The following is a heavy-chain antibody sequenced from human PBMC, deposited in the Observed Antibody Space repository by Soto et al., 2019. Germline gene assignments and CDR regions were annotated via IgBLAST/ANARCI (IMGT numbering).Heavy chain of an antibody. CDR3: ARLRPRGYCSSTSCYPRWFDP. V-gene: IGHV5-51*01. CDR2: IYPGDSDT. D-gene: IGHD2-2*01. Sequence: PGESLKISCKGSGYSFTSYWIGWVRQMPGKGLEWMGIIYPGDSDTRYSPSFQGQVTISADKSISTAYLQWSSLKASDTAMYYCARLRPRGYCSSTSCYPRWFDPWGQGTLVTVSS. J-gene: IGHJ5*02. CDR1: GYSFTSYW.